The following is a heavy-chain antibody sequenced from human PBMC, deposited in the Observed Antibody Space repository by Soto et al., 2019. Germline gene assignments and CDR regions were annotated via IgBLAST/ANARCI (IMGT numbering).Heavy chain of an antibody. CDR1: GYSISSGYY. V-gene: IGHV4-38-2*01. CDR3: ARGQPGIAVRFDP. CDR2: IYHSGST. D-gene: IGHD6-19*01. Sequence: PSETLSLTCAVSGYSISSGYYWGWIRQPPGKGLEWIGSIYHSGSTYYNPSLKGRVTLSVDTSKNQFSLKLSSATAADTAVYYCARGQPGIAVRFDPCGQGTLVTVSS. J-gene: IGHJ5*02.